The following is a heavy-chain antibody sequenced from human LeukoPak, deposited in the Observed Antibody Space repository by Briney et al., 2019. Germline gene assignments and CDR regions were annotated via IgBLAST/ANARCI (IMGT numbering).Heavy chain of an antibody. Sequence: GGSLRLSCAASGFTFSDFYMSWIRQAPGKGLERVSHLTSSSSYINYADSVKGRFTISRDNAKNSLYLQMNSLRAEDTAVYYCARDIPVRGAVAGVCGYWGQGTLVTVSS. V-gene: IGHV3-11*05. D-gene: IGHD6-19*01. J-gene: IGHJ4*02. CDR2: LTSSSSYI. CDR3: ARDIPVRGAVAGVCGY. CDR1: GFTFSDFY.